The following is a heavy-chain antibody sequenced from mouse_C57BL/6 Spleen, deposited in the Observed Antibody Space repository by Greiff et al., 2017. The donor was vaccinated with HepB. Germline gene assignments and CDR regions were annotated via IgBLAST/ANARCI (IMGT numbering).Heavy chain of an antibody. D-gene: IGHD1-1*01. CDR3: ATLNYYGSSPYLDY. J-gene: IGHJ2*01. CDR1: GYTFTSYW. CDR2: IDPSDSYT. Sequence: QVQLQQPGAELVKPGASVKLSCKASGYTFTSYWMQWVKQRPGQGLEWIGEIDPSDSYTNYNQKFKGKATLTVDTSSSTAYMQLSSLTSEDSAVYYCATLNYYGSSPYLDYWGQGTTLTVSS. V-gene: IGHV1-50*01.